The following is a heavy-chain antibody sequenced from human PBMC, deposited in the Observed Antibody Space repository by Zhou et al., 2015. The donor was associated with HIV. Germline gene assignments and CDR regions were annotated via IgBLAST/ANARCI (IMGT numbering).Heavy chain of an antibody. CDR3: ARDRGGGARPAWRYFDL. CDR2: INPSGGST. Sequence: QVQLVQSGAEVKKPGASVKVSCKASGYTFTSYYMHWVRQAPGQGLEWMGIINPSGGSTNYAQKFQGRVTITADRSTTIAYMELRSLRSEDTAVYYCARDRGGGARPAWRYFDLWGRGTLVAVSS. D-gene: IGHD6-6*01. CDR1: GYTFTSYY. V-gene: IGHV1-46*01. J-gene: IGHJ2*01.